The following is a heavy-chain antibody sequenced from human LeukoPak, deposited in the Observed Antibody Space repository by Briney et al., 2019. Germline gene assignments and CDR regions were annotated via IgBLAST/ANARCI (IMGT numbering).Heavy chain of an antibody. CDR1: GFTFSNYW. Sequence: PGGSLRLSCAASGFTFSNYWMTWVRQAPGKGLEWIGSGYYSGSSHYNPSLKSRVTISVDTSKNQFSLNLRSVTAADTAVYYCARLWLRWGIDYWGLGSLVTVSS. D-gene: IGHD5-12*01. J-gene: IGHJ4*02. CDR3: ARLWLRWGIDY. CDR2: GYYSGSS. V-gene: IGHV4-39*01.